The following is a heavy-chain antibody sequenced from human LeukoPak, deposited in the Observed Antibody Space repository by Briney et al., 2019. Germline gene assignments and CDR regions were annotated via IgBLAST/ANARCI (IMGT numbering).Heavy chain of an antibody. CDR2: MNPNSGNT. V-gene: IGHV1-8*03. CDR1: GYTFTSYD. CDR3: AKEGKISINYPYSYYMDV. Sequence: ASVRVSCKASGYTFTSYDINWVRQATGQGLEWMGWMNPNSGNTGYAQKFQGRVTITRNTSISTAYMELSSLRSEDTAVYYCAKEGKISINYPYSYYMDVWGKGTTVTISS. D-gene: IGHD3-3*01. J-gene: IGHJ6*03.